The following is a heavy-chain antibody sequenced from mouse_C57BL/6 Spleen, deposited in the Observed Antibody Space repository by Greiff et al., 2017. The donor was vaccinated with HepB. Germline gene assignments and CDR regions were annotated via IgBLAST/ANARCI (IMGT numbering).Heavy chain of an antibody. CDR1: GYAFTNYL. V-gene: IGHV1-54*01. CDR3: AGDLSWFAY. J-gene: IGHJ3*01. Sequence: VQLQQSGAELVRPGTSVKVSCKASGYAFTNYLIEWVKQRPGQGLEWIGVINPGSGGTNYNEKFKGKATLTADKSSSTAYMQLSSLTSEDSAVYFCAGDLSWFAYWGQVTLVTVSA. CDR2: INPGSGGT. D-gene: IGHD2-3*01.